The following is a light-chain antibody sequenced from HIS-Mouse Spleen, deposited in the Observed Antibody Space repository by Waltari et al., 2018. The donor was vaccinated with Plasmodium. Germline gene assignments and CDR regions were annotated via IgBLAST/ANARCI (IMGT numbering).Light chain of an antibody. CDR2: EDS. V-gene: IGLV3-10*01. J-gene: IGLJ3*02. Sequence: SYELTQPPSVPVSPGQTARITCSGDALPKKYAYWYQQKSGQAPVLVIYEDSKRPSGIPGRFSGSSSGTMTTLTISGAQVEDEADYYCYSTDSSGTHRVFGGGTKLTVL. CDR1: ALPKKY. CDR3: YSTDSSGTHRV.